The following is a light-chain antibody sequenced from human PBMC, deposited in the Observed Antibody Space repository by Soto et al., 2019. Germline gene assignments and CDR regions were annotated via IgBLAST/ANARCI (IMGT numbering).Light chain of an antibody. J-gene: IGKJ2*01. CDR2: GSS. Sequence: EIVLTQSPGTLSLSPGERATLSCRTSQSVNSNFFAWYQQKPGQAPRLIVYGSSTRAAGVPDRFSGSGSGTDFTLTISRLEPEDFAVYYCQHYGRSPLLYTFGQGTKLGVK. CDR3: QHYGRSPLLYT. CDR1: QSVNSNF. V-gene: IGKV3-20*01.